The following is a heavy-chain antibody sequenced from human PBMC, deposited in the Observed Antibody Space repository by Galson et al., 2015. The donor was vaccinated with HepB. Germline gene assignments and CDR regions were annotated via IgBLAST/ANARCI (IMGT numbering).Heavy chain of an antibody. CDR1: GLIFSDYW. D-gene: IGHD4-17*01. V-gene: IGHV3-7*01. CDR3: ARDSSSRGNKDYGDPGVY. J-gene: IGHJ4*02. Sequence: SLRLSCAASGLIFSDYWMSWVRQAPGKGLEWVANIKRDGSEKYYVDSVKGRFTISRDNAKNSMYLRMDSLRAEDTAIYYCARDSSSRGNKDYGDPGVYWGQGIVVT. CDR2: IKRDGSEK.